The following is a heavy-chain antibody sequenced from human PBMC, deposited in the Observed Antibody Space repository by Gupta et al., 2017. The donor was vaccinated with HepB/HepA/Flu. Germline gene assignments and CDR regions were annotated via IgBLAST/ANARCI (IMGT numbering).Heavy chain of an antibody. Sequence: QVQLMASGAGVVAAGMALTLSCPASGINIVRRAMHWVLQSPVRAPESAAVISFDGRSKQYGDFERGGFSISRYNSKNTVSLQMNGLMPEDTAIYYCARDIGGYAYALDTWGPGTLVTVAS. D-gene: IGHD5-12*01. CDR2: ISFDGRSK. CDR1: GINIVRRA. J-gene: IGHJ5*02. CDR3: ARDIGGYAYALDT. V-gene: IGHV3-30*03.